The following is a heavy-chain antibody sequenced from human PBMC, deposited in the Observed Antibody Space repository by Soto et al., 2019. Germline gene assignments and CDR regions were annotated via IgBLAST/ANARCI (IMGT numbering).Heavy chain of an antibody. D-gene: IGHD3-10*01. V-gene: IGHV1-18*04. CDR3: ARAGKYYYGSGSPYYYGMDV. J-gene: IGHJ6*02. CDR2: ISGYNGNT. CDR1: GYTFTSYG. Sequence: QVQLVQSGAEVKKPGASVKVSCKASGYTFTSYGVSWVRQAPGQGLEWMGWISGYNGNTNYAQKLQGRVTMTTDTXXXXAYMELRSLRSDDTAVYXCARAGKYYYGSGSPYYYGMDVWGQGITVTVSS.